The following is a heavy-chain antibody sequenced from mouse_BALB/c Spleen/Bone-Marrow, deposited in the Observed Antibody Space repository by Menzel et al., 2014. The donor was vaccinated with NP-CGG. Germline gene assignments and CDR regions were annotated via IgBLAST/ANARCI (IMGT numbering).Heavy chain of an antibody. CDR3: ARSGDSSGYVFSY. CDR1: GYTFSSYD. V-gene: IGHV1S56*01. D-gene: IGHD3-2*01. CDR2: IYPGYGSI. Sequence: HVQLQKSGPDLVNTGALVKISCEASGYTFSSYDLYCAKLMPVQGLEWIGWIYPGYGSIKYNEKFKGKATLIADKSSSTAYMQLSSMTSENSAVYCCARSGDSSGYVFSYWGQGTLISASA. J-gene: IGHJ3*01.